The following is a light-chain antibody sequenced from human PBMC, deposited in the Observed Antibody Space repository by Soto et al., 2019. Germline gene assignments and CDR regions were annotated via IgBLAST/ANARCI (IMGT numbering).Light chain of an antibody. CDR2: DAS. J-gene: IGKJ1*01. CDR3: QQRADRPWT. CDR1: QGINND. V-gene: IGKV1-16*01. Sequence: DSPMSQSPYSLSAAVGDRVTITCRGSQGINNDLAWFQQKPGKAPKLLIYDASSLESGVPSRFSGSGSGTEFTLTISSLEPEDFAVYYCQQRADRPWTFGQGTKVDIK.